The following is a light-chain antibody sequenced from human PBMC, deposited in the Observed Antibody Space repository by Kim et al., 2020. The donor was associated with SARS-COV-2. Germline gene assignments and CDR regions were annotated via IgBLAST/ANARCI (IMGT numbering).Light chain of an antibody. CDR3: QHYNSYPYT. CDR1: QTISTL. CDR2: QAS. J-gene: IGKJ2*01. Sequence: SASVGDRVTITCRASQTISTLLAWYQQKPGKAPKLLIYQASILESGVPSRFSGSGSGTEFILTISSLQPDDFATYYCQHYNSYPYTFGQGTKLEI. V-gene: IGKV1-5*01.